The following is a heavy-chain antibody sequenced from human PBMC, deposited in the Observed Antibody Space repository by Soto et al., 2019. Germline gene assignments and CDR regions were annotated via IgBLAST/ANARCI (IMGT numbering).Heavy chain of an antibody. CDR2: AYFSGGNT. J-gene: IGHJ4*02. CDR1: GDSMRGYHFY. Sequence: PSETLSLTCSVSGDSMRGYHFYWGWIRQAPGKGLEWIGSAYFSGGNTYYSPSLKSRVSISVDTSKNEFSRRLTSLTAADTAVYFCAYGSSSAWIDYWGQGTLVTVSS. D-gene: IGHD6-25*01. V-gene: IGHV4-39*01. CDR3: AYGSSSAWIDY.